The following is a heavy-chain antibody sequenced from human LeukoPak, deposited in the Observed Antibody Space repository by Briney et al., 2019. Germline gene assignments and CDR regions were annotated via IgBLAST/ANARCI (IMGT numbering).Heavy chain of an antibody. CDR3: AKEWFGY. CDR2: ISYDGSNK. Sequence: QAPGKGLEGVAVISYDGSNKYYADSVKGRFTISRDNSKNTLYLQMNSLRAEDTAVYYCAKEWFGYWGQGTLVTXSS. D-gene: IGHD3-10*01. J-gene: IGHJ4*02. V-gene: IGHV3-30*18.